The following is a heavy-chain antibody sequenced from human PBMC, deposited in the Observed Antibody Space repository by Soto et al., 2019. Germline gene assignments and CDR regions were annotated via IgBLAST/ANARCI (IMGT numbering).Heavy chain of an antibody. CDR3: ARPPRSGHSVAFDI. CDR2: LTAVEDNT. V-gene: IGHV1-45*01. J-gene: IGHJ3*02. CDR1: GYTFPSLY. Sequence: QTQLVQSGPEVKKTGSSVKVSCKTPGYTFPSLYLHWVRKAPGQALEGMGWLTAVEDNTNYAQKFEDRVIISRIRSVSTAYMELRSLTSEDTAMYFCARPPRSGHSVAFDIWGQGTMVTVSS. D-gene: IGHD1-26*01.